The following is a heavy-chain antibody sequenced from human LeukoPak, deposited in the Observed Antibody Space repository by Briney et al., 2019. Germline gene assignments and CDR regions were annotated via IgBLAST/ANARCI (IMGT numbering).Heavy chain of an antibody. V-gene: IGHV3-11*01. D-gene: IGHD6-13*01. CDR3: ARDQPLTSSIWSFAEYFQL. J-gene: IGHJ1*01. Sequence: GGSLRLSCAASGFTLSDYYMSWIRQTPGKGLEWVSYISGSGNTKYYARSVTGRFTISRDNAKTSLYLDMRNLKAEDTALYYCARDQPLTSSIWSFAEYFQLWGQGTLVTVSS. CDR1: GFTLSDYY. CDR2: ISGSGNTK.